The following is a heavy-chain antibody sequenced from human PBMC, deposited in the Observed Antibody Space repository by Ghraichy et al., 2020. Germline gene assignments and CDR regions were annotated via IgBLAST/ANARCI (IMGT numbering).Heavy chain of an antibody. V-gene: IGHV4-61*01. CDR2: IYLLGST. D-gene: IGHD3-3*01. CDR1: GASVNRGNEY. CDR3: ARGARPSPSGYSSHFDS. Sequence: SQTLSLTCTVSGASVNRGNEYWSWIRQPPGEGLEWIGYIYLLGSTHYNPSVKSGVTISVDTSKNQFSLKLSSLTAADTAVYFCARGARPSPSGYSSHFDSWGLGTLVTVSS. J-gene: IGHJ4*02.